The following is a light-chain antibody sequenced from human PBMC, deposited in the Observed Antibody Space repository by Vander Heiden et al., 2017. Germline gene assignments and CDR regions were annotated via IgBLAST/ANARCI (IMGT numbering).Light chain of an antibody. V-gene: IGLV7-43*01. CDR3: LLYYGGAQAV. CDR2: STS. Sequence: QTVATQAPSLTVTPGGTVTLTCASSTGAVTSGYYPNWFQQKPVQAPRALIDSTSNKHSWTPARFSGSLLGGKAALTLSGVQPEDEAEYYCLLYYGGAQAVFGGGTKLTVL. J-gene: IGLJ3*02. CDR1: TGAVTSGYY.